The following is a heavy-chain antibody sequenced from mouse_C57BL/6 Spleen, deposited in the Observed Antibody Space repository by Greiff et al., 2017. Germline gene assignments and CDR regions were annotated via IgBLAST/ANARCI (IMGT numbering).Heavy chain of an antibody. CDR3: ASPYYYGLDY. CDR1: GYTFPSYW. CDR2: IIPSNGGT. Sequence: QVQLQQPGTELVRPGASVRLSCKASGYTFPSYWLPWVKQRPGQGLGWIGNIIPSNGGTTYNEKFKSKATLTVDKSTSTAYMQLSSLTSEDSAVYYCASPYYYGLDYWGQGTTLTVSS. J-gene: IGHJ2*01. V-gene: IGHV1-53*01. D-gene: IGHD1-1*01.